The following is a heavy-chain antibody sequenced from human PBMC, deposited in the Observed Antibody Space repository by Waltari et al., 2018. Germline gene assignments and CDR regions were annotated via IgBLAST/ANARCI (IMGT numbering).Heavy chain of an antibody. J-gene: IGHJ4*02. V-gene: IGHV4-59*01. Sequence: QVQLQESGPGLVKPSETLSLTCTVSGGSISSYYWSWIRQPPGKGLEWIGYIYYSGSTNYNPSLKSRVTISVDTSKNQFSLKLSSVTAADTAVYYCARDRYYGSGSYIFDYWGQGTLVTVSS. D-gene: IGHD3-10*01. CDR3: ARDRYYGSGSYIFDY. CDR2: IYYSGST. CDR1: GGSISSYY.